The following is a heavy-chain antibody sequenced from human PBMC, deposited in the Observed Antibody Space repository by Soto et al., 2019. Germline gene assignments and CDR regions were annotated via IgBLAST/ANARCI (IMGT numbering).Heavy chain of an antibody. CDR1: GYNFNNYG. D-gene: IGHD2-15*01. Sequence: QVPLVQSGAEVKKPGASVKVSCKASGYNFNNYGVTWVRQAPGQGLEWMAWIGVYNGNTKYPQKVQGRVTVTADTSTSTAYMELRSLTSDDTAIYYCARDIAGGEDIWGQGTMVTVSS. CDR3: ARDIAGGEDI. CDR2: IGVYNGNT. J-gene: IGHJ3*02. V-gene: IGHV1-18*01.